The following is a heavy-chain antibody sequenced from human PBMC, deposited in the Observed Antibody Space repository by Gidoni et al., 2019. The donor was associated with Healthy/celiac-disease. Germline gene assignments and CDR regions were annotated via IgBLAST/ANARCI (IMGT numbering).Heavy chain of an antibody. CDR2: ISGSGSST. J-gene: IGHJ4*02. D-gene: IGHD3-22*01. CDR3: AKDRGSSGYYYYYFDY. Sequence: EVQLLESGGGLVQPGGSLRLSCSASGFTFSSYAMRWVRKAPGKGLEWVSAISGSGSSTYYADSVKGRFTISRDNSKNTLYLQMNSLRAEDTAVYYCAKDRGSSGYYYYYFDYWGQGTLVTVSS. CDR1: GFTFSSYA. V-gene: IGHV3-23*01.